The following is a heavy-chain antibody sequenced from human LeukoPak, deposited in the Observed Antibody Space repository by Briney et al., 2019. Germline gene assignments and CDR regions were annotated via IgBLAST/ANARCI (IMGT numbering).Heavy chain of an antibody. CDR1: GGSFSGYY. CDR3: ARVNMGATSYYGDDY. V-gene: IGHV4-34*01. J-gene: IGHJ4*02. CDR2: INHSGST. D-gene: IGHD1-26*01. Sequence: PSETLSLTCAVYGGSFSGYYWSWIRQPPGKGLEWIGEINHSGSTNYNPSLKSRVTISVDTSKNQFSLKLNSVTAADTAVYYCARVNMGATSYYGDDYWGQGTLVTVSS.